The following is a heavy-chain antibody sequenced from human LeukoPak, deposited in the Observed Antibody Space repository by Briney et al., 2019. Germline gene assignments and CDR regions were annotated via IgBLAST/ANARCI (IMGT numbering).Heavy chain of an antibody. V-gene: IGHV3-21*01. J-gene: IGHJ3*02. CDR3: AREGSEPNIGAAVLAFHI. CDR1: GFTFRSYS. CDR2: ISSSSSYI. D-gene: IGHD6-13*01. Sequence: GGSLTHSCAGSGFTFRSYSMNWVRQAPGKGLEWVSSISSSSSYIYYADSVKGRFTISRDNAKNSLYLQMNSLRAEDTAVYYCAREGSEPNIGAAVLAFHIWGQGTMVSVSS.